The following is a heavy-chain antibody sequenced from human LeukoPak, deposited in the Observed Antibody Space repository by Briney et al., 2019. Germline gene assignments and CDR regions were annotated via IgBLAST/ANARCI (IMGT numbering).Heavy chain of an antibody. CDR2: IYYSGST. J-gene: IGHJ6*03. V-gene: IGHV4-59*01. Sequence: SETLSLTCTVSGGSISSYYWSWIRQPPGKGLEWIGYIYYSGSTNYNPSLKSRVTISVDTSKNQFSLKLSSVTAADTAVYYCARALYGSGSYDYYYYYYMDVWGKGTTVTISS. CDR3: ARALYGSGSYDYYYYYYMDV. CDR1: GGSISSYY. D-gene: IGHD3-10*01.